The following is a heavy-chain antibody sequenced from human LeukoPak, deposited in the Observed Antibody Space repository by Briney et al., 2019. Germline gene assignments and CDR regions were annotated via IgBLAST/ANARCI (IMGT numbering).Heavy chain of an antibody. D-gene: IGHD3-22*01. Sequence: SETLSLTCTVSGGSISSSSYYWGWIRQPPGKGLEWIGSIYYSGSTYYNPSLKSRVTISVDTSKNQFSLKLSSVTAADTAVYYCARDSGYDSSGPTGQFDYWGQGTLVTVSS. CDR3: ARDSGYDSSGPTGQFDY. V-gene: IGHV4-39*07. J-gene: IGHJ4*02. CDR1: GGSISSSSYY. CDR2: IYYSGST.